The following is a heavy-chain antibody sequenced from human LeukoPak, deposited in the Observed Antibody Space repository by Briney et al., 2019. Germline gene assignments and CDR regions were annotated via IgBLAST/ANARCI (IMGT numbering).Heavy chain of an antibody. V-gene: IGHV3-66*04. D-gene: IGHD3-3*01. CDR2: IYSGDRT. Sequence: GGSLRLSCAASGFPVSNNYMTWVRQAPGKGLEWVSVIYSGDRTNYADSVKGRFTISRDNSKNTLFFQMNSLRAEHTAVYYCARLTSGNGLDVWGQGTTVTVSS. CDR1: GFPVSNNY. CDR3: ARLTSGNGLDV. J-gene: IGHJ6*02.